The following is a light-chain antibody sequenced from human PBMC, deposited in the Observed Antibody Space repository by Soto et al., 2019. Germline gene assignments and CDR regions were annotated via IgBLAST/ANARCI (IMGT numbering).Light chain of an antibody. CDR3: SSYAGSKNFV. J-gene: IGLJ3*02. Sequence: QSALTQPPSASGSPGQSVTISCTGTSSDVGGYNSVSWYQQHPGKAPKLMIYEVNKRPSGVPDRFSASKSDNTASLTVSGLQAEDEADYYCSSYAGSKNFVFGGGTKLTVL. CDR1: SSDVGGYNS. V-gene: IGLV2-8*01. CDR2: EVN.